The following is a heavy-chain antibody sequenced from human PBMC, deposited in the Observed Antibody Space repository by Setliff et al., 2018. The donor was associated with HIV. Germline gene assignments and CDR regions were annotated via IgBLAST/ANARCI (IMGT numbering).Heavy chain of an antibody. CDR1: GFTFNNFW. J-gene: IGHJ4*02. CDR3: AKVDNGHCTSASCRDFDY. Sequence: GGSLRLSCAGSGFTFNNFWMAWVRQAPGKGLEWVANIKEDGTARYYVDSVEGRFTISRDNAKNSLYLQMNSLRAEDTAVYYCAKVDNGHCTSASCRDFDYWGQGTLVTVSS. D-gene: IGHD2-2*03. V-gene: IGHV3-7*03. CDR2: IKEDGTAR.